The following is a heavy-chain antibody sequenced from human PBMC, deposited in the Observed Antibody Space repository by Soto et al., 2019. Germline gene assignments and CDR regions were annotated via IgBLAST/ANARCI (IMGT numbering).Heavy chain of an antibody. CDR2: ISYDGSNK. CDR3: ANGGYCSSTSCYTEFDY. Sequence: QVQLVESGGGVVQPGRSLRLSCAASGFTFSSYGMHWVRQAPGKGLEGGAVISYDGSNKYYADSVKGRFTISRDNSKNTLYMQMNSLRAEDTAVYYCANGGYCSSTSCYTEFDYWGQGTLVTVSS. V-gene: IGHV3-30*18. CDR1: GFTFSSYG. D-gene: IGHD2-2*02. J-gene: IGHJ4*02.